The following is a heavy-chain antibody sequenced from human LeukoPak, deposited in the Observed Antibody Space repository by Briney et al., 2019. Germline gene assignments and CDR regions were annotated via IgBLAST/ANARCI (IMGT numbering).Heavy chain of an antibody. CDR3: ATDQIAVAGSSYFDY. J-gene: IGHJ4*02. D-gene: IGHD6-19*01. CDR1: GYTLTELS. CDR2: FDPEDGGT. Sequence: SVNVSCKVSGYTLTELSMHWVRQAPGKGLEWMGGFDPEDGGTIYAQKFQGRVTMTEDTSTDTAYMELSSLRSEDTAVYYCATDQIAVAGSSYFDYWGQGTQVTVSS. V-gene: IGHV1-24*01.